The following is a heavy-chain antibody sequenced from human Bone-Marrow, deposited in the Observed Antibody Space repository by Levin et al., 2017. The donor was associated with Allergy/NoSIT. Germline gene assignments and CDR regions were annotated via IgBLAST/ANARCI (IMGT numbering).Heavy chain of an antibody. J-gene: IGHJ6*01. CDR3: ARNPHHETLGGIILSGMDV. CDR1: GYSINNGYY. CDR2: IYRSGNT. V-gene: IGHV4-38-2*01. Sequence: PSETLSLTCDVSGYSINNGYYWGWIRQPPGRGLEWIGSIYRSGNTLYNPSLKSRVTISIDTSKNQFSLTLTSVTAADTAVYYCARNPHHETLGGIILSGMDVWGQGTTVIVSS. D-gene: IGHD3-16*02.